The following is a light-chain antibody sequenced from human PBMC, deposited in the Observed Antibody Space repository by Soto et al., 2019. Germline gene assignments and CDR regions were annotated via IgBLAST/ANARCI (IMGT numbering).Light chain of an antibody. Sequence: DIQMTQSPSTLAASVGYRFTITCRASQSIHTWLAWYQQKPGKAPEVLIYTASTLQSGVPSRFSGSGSGTEFTLTVRSLQPEDFATYYCVQQYENFPITFGQGTRREIK. CDR3: VQQYENFPIT. CDR1: QSIHTW. V-gene: IGKV1-5*03. J-gene: IGKJ5*01. CDR2: TAS.